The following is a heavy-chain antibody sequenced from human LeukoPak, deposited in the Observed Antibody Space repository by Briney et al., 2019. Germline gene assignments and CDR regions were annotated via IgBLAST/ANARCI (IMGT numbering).Heavy chain of an antibody. D-gene: IGHD3-10*01. J-gene: IGHJ5*02. V-gene: IGHV4-59*02. CDR1: GGSVSSAY. CDR3: ARGLLWFGENWFDP. CDR2: IYSGGMT. Sequence: SETLSLTSTASGGSVSSAYWSWIRQPPGKGLEWVGFIYSGGMTAYNPSLESRVTISVDTSKNQVLLRLNSVTAADTAVYYCARGLLWFGENWFDPWGQGTLVTVSS.